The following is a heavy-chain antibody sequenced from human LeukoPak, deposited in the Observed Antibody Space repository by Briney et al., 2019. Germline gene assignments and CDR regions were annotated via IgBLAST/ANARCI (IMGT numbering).Heavy chain of an antibody. CDR1: GFTFSSYA. D-gene: IGHD3-22*01. Sequence: PGGSLRLSCAASGFTFSSYAMNWVRQALGKGLEWVSAVSDSGSGTYYADSVKGRCTISRDNSKNTLYLQMNGLRAEDTAVYYCARRFSDSSGYYRFDFWGQGTLVTVSS. CDR2: VSDSGSGT. J-gene: IGHJ4*02. V-gene: IGHV3-23*01. CDR3: ARRFSDSSGYYRFDF.